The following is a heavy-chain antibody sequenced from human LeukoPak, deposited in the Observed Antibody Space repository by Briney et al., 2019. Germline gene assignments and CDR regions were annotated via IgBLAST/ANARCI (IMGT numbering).Heavy chain of an antibody. V-gene: IGHV1-2*06. CDR1: GYTFTDYF. CDR3: ARDFERPDY. Sequence: AASVKVSCKASGYTFTDYFIHWVRQAPGQGLEWMGRINPNSGGTNYAQKFQGRVTMTRDTSISTAYMELIRLRSDDTAVYYCARDFERPDYWGQGTLVTVSS. CDR2: INPNSGGT. J-gene: IGHJ4*02.